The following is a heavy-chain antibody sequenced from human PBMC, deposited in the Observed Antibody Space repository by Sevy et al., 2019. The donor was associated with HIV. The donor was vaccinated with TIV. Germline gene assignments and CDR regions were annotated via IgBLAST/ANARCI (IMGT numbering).Heavy chain of an antibody. CDR3: ARAPEYGDYVYYFDY. CDR1: GFTFSSYW. Sequence: GGSLRLSCAASGFTFSSYWMSRVRRAPGKGLEWVANIKQDGSEKYYVDSVKGRFTISRDNAKNSLYLQMNSLRAEDTAVYYCARAPEYGDYVYYFDYWGQGTLVTVSS. J-gene: IGHJ4*02. D-gene: IGHD4-17*01. CDR2: IKQDGSEK. V-gene: IGHV3-7*01.